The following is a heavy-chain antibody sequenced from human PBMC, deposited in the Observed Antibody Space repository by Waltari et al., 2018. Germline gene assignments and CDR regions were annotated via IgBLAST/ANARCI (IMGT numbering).Heavy chain of an antibody. D-gene: IGHD2-15*01. CDR3: ARDRGRGLYLDS. Sequence: QLQLQESGPGLVKPSGTLSLTCAVSGDSMSSTYWWSWVRQSPKKGLEWIGQVHGTGKINYNPSFASRVTISLDTYNKQFSLKVTSATAADTAVYYCARDRGRGLYLDSWGPGTLVTVSP. CDR1: GDSMSSTYW. J-gene: IGHJ4*02. CDR2: VHGTGKI. V-gene: IGHV4-4*02.